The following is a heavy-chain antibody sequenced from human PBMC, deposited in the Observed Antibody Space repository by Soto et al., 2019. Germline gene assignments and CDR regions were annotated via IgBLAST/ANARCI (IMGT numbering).Heavy chain of an antibody. V-gene: IGHV1-3*01. D-gene: IGHD2-8*01. CDR1: GFTFASYV. Sequence: ASVKVSCKASGFTFASYVIHWVRQAPGQGLEWVAWISPGGGHTKYSKNFQNRVIVSWDTSATTAYMELSSLRSEDTALHYCASDIISTHGALFDFWGQGTLVTVSS. CDR3: ASDIISTHGALFDF. CDR2: ISPGGGHT. J-gene: IGHJ4*02.